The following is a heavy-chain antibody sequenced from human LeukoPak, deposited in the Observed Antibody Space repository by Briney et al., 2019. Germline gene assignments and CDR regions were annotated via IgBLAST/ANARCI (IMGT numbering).Heavy chain of an antibody. V-gene: IGHV4-4*02. J-gene: IGHJ4*02. CDR3: ARDRRCSSTSCYYFDY. CDR2: IYHSGST. Sequence: SETLSLTCAVSGGSISSSNWRSWVRQPPGKGLEWIGEIYHSGSTNYNPSLKSRVTISVDKSKNQFSLKLSSVTAADTAVYYCARDRRCSSTSCYYFDYWGQGTLVTVSS. D-gene: IGHD2-2*01. CDR1: GGSISSSNW.